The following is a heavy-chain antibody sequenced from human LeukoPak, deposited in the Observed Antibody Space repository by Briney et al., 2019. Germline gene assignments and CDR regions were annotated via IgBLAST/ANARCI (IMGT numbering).Heavy chain of an antibody. CDR2: ISSSGSTI. CDR3: ASLIAAAGNEVNDAFDI. Sequence: GGSLRLSCAASGLTFSDYYMSWIRQAPGKGLEWVSYISSSGSTIYYADSVKGRFTISRDNAKNSLYLQMNSLRAEDTAVYYCASLIAAAGNEVNDAFDIWGQGTMVTVSS. J-gene: IGHJ3*02. V-gene: IGHV3-11*04. D-gene: IGHD6-13*01. CDR1: GLTFSDYY.